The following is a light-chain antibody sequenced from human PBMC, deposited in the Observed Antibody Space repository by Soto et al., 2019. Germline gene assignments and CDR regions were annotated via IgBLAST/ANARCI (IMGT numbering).Light chain of an antibody. V-gene: IGKV1-5*01. Sequence: VQISHSPSTLSASVRDRVTITCRASQSISSWLAWYQQKPEKDTKLLIYDASSLESGVPSRFSGSGSGTEFTLTISSLQPDDFATYYCQQYNSYSLTFGGGTKVDIK. J-gene: IGKJ4*01. CDR1: QSISSW. CDR3: QQYNSYSLT. CDR2: DAS.